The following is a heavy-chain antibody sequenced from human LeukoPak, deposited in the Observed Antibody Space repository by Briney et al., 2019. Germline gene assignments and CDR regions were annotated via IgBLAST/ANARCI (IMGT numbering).Heavy chain of an antibody. Sequence: GESLKISCKGSGYSFTSYWIAWVRQLPGKGLEWMGMIYPGDSDIRYSPAFQGQVTISADKSISTAYLQWSSLKAPDTAMYYCARHGAIAVAPHFDYWGQGTLVTVSS. CDR2: IYPGDSDI. CDR1: GYSFTSYW. CDR3: ARHGAIAVAPHFDY. D-gene: IGHD6-19*01. V-gene: IGHV5-51*01. J-gene: IGHJ4*02.